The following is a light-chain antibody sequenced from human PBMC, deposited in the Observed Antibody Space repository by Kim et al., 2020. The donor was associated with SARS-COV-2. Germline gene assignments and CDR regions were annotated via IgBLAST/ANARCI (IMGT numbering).Light chain of an antibody. CDR2: AAS. CDR1: QGINNY. CDR3: QQLNSYPLI. J-gene: IGKJ4*01. V-gene: IGKV1-9*01. Sequence: SASVGDRVTITCRASQGINNYLAWYQQKSGKAPKLLIYAASILESGVPSRFSGSGSGTDFILTINSLQPEDFATYYCQQLNSYPLIFGGGTKLEI.